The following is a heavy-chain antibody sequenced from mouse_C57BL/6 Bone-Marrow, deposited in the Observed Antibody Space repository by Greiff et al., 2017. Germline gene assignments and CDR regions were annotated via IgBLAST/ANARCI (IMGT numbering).Heavy chain of an antibody. CDR2: IWGGGSA. D-gene: IGHD1-1*01. CDR1: GFSLTSYG. J-gene: IGHJ1*03. V-gene: IGHV2-9*01. CDR3: AKDGYYGSSYCYFDV. Sequence: VQRVESGPGLVAPSQSLSITCTVSGFSLTSYGVDWVRQPPGKGLEWMGVIWGGGSANYNSALMSRLSISKDNSKSQVFFKMNSLQLDYTAMYYCAKDGYYGSSYCYFDVWGTGTTVTVSS.